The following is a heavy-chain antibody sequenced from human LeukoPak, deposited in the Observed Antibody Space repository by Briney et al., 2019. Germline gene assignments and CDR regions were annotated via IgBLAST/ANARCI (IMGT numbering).Heavy chain of an antibody. CDR3: ARGGGSGWYGRVVHYFDY. J-gene: IGHJ4*02. CDR1: GYTFTGYY. Sequence: GASVKVSCKASGYTFTGYYMHWVRQAPGQGLEWMGWINPNIGGTNYAQKFQGRVTMTRDTSISTAYLELSRLRSDDTAVYYCARGGGSGWYGRVVHYFDYWGQGTLVTVSS. D-gene: IGHD6-19*01. CDR2: INPNIGGT. V-gene: IGHV1-2*02.